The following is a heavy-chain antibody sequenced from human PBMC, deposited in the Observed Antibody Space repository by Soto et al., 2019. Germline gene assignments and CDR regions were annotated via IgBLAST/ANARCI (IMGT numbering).Heavy chain of an antibody. D-gene: IGHD3-22*01. CDR1: GFTFSSYS. J-gene: IGHJ4*02. V-gene: IGHV3-21*01. Sequence: GGSLRLSYAASGFTFSSYSMNWVRQAPGKGLEWVSSISSSSSYLYYADSVKGRFNISRDNAKVSLYLQMNSLRARDTAVYYCSRVSWASYYYYSSGYVYWGQGTLVAVTS. CDR3: SRVSWASYYYYSSGYVY. CDR2: ISSSSSYL.